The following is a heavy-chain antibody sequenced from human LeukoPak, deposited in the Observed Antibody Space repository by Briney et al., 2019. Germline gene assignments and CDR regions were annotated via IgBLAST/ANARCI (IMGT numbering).Heavy chain of an antibody. CDR2: IFYSGST. V-gene: IGHV4-59*01. Sequence: SETLSLTCTVSGGSISSYYWSWIRQPPGKGLEWIGYIFYSGSTDYNPSLKSRVTISVDTSKNQVSLNLSSVTAADTAVYYCAKAYHDSGCLIDYWGQGTLVTVSS. CDR3: AKAYHDSGCLIDY. D-gene: IGHD6-19*01. J-gene: IGHJ4*02. CDR1: GGSISSYY.